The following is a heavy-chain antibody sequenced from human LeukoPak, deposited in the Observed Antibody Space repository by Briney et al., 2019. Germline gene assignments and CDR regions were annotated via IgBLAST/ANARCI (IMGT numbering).Heavy chain of an antibody. Sequence: SETLSLTCTVSGGSISSGGYYWSWIRQHPGKGPEWIGYIYYSGSTYYNPSLKSRVTISVDTSKNQFSLKLSSVTAADTAVYYCARAPGLTAIDYWGQGTLVTVSS. CDR3: ARAPGLTAIDY. J-gene: IGHJ4*02. D-gene: IGHD7-27*01. CDR1: GGSISSGGYY. CDR2: IYYSGST. V-gene: IGHV4-31*03.